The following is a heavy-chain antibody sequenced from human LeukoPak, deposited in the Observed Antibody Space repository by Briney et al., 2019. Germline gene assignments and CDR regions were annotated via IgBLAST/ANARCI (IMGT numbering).Heavy chain of an antibody. CDR2: INAGNGNT. J-gene: IGHJ4*02. D-gene: IGHD6-19*01. Sequence: GASVKVSCKASGYTFTSYAMHWVRQAPGQRLEWMGWINAGNGNTKYSQKFQGRVTITRDTSASTAYMELSSLRSEDTAVYYCARGSRQWLVWEPEYYFDYWGQRTLVTVSS. CDR1: GYTFTSYA. CDR3: ARGSRQWLVWEPEYYFDY. V-gene: IGHV1-3*01.